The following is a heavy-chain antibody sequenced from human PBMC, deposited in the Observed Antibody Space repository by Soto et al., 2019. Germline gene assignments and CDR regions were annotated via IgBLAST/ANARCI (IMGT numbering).Heavy chain of an antibody. D-gene: IGHD3-10*01. CDR3: AKVPKNRGAITVVRGMDV. Sequence: EVQLLESGGGLVQPGGSLRLSCAASGFTFSSYAMSWVRQAPGKGLEWVSAISGSGGSTYYADSVKGRFTISRDNSKNTLYLQMNSLRAEDTAVYYCAKVPKNRGAITVVRGMDVWGQGTTVTVSS. CDR2: ISGSGGST. V-gene: IGHV3-23*01. CDR1: GFTFSSYA. J-gene: IGHJ6*02.